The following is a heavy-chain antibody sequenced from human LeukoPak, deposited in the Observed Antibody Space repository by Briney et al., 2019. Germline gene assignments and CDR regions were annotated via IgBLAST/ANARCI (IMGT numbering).Heavy chain of an antibody. V-gene: IGHV3-21*01. Sequence: PGGSLRLSCAASGFTFSSYSMNWVRQAPGKGLEWVSSISSSSSYIYYADSVKGRFTISRDNAKNSLYLQMNSLRAEDTAVYYCARDYYGSGSYGKYFDYWGQGTLVTVSS. CDR2: ISSSSSYI. CDR1: GFTFSSYS. CDR3: ARDYYGSGSYGKYFDY. D-gene: IGHD3-10*01. J-gene: IGHJ4*02.